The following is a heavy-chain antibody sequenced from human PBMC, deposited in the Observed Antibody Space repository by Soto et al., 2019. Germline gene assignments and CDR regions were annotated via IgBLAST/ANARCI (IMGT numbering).Heavy chain of an antibody. CDR3: AKGGVEMATILTYPDY. Sequence: QVQLVESGGGVVQPGRSLRLSCAASGFTFSSYGMHWVRQAPGKGLEWVAVISYDGSNKYYADSVKGRFTISRDNSKNTLYLQMNSLRAEDTAVYYCAKGGVEMATILTYPDYWGQGTLVTVSS. V-gene: IGHV3-30*18. J-gene: IGHJ4*02. D-gene: IGHD5-12*01. CDR1: GFTFSSYG. CDR2: ISYDGSNK.